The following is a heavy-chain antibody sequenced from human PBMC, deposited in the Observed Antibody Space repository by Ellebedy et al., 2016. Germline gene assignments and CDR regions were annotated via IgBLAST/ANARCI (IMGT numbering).Heavy chain of an antibody. CDR3: VGYSGSPYRPY. J-gene: IGHJ4*02. Sequence: GGSLRLXCAASGFTFSSYAMSWVRQAPGKGLEWVGRIKSKTDGGTTDYAAPVKGRFTISRDDSKNTLYLQMNSLKTEDTAVYYCVGYSGSPYRPYWGQGTLVTVSS. CDR2: IKSKTDGGTT. D-gene: IGHD1-26*01. V-gene: IGHV3-15*01. CDR1: GFTFSSYA.